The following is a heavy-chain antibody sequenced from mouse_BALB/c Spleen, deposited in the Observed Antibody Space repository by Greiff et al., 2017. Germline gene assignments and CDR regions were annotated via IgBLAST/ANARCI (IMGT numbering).Heavy chain of an antibody. D-gene: IGHD1-2*01. CDR3: ARGGYYGSYAMDY. CDR2: ISYSGST. J-gene: IGHJ4*01. CDR1: GDSITSGY. Sequence: EVQLQESGPSLVKPSQTLSLTCSVTGDSITSGYWNWIRKFPGNKLEYMGYISYSGSTYYNPSLKSRISITRDTSKNQYYLQLNSVTTEDTATYYCARGGYYGSYAMDYWGQGTSVTVSS. V-gene: IGHV3-8*02.